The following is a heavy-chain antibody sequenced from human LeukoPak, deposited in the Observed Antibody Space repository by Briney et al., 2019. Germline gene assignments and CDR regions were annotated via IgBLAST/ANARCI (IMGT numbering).Heavy chain of an antibody. CDR3: ARFSVRGVHYYYYMDV. CDR1: GFTFDDYG. J-gene: IGHJ6*03. CDR2: INWNGGST. V-gene: IGHV3-20*04. D-gene: IGHD3-10*01. Sequence: GGSLRLSCAASGFTFDDYGMSWVRPAPGKGLEWVSGINWNGGSTGYADSVKGGFTISRDNAKNSLYLQMNSLGAEDTALYYCARFSVRGVHYYYYMDVWGKGTTVTVSS.